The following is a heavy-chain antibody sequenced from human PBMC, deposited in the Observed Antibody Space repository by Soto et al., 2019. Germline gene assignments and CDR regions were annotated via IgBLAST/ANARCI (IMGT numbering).Heavy chain of an antibody. Sequence: EVQLLESEGGLVQPGGSLRLSCAASGFTFSSYAMSWVRQAPGKGLEWVSAISGSGGSTYYADSVKGRFTISRDNSKNTLYLQMNSLRAEDTAVYYCAKGIQLWLLLDYWGQGTLVTVSS. CDR3: AKGIQLWLLLDY. D-gene: IGHD5-18*01. V-gene: IGHV3-23*01. J-gene: IGHJ4*02. CDR1: GFTFSSYA. CDR2: ISGSGGST.